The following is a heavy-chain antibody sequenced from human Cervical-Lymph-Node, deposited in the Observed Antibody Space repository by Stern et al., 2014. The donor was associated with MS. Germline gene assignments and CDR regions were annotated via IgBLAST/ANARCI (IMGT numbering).Heavy chain of an antibody. CDR1: GFTFSSYG. J-gene: IGHJ3*02. V-gene: IGHV3-30*18. CDR3: AKVGPDGYPHHHGGLDAFDI. D-gene: IGHD5-24*01. Sequence: VQLVESGGGVVQPGRSLRLSCAASGFTFSSYGMHWVRQAPGKGLEWVAGISYDGSNKYYADSVKGRFTISRDNSKNTLYLQMNSLRAEDTAVYYCAKVGPDGYPHHHGGLDAFDIWGQGTMVTVSS. CDR2: ISYDGSNK.